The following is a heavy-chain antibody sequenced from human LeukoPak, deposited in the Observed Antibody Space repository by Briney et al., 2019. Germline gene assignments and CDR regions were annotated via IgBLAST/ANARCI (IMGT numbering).Heavy chain of an antibody. CDR1: GFTVSSNY. D-gene: IGHD5-18*01. CDR3: ERDLYDRSYGNWFDP. Sequence: GGSLRLSCAASGFTVSSNYMSWVRQAPGKGLEWVSVIYSGGSTYYADSVKGRFTISRHNSKNTLYLQMNSLRAEDTAVYYCERDLYDRSYGNWFDPWGQGTLVTVSS. V-gene: IGHV3-53*04. CDR2: IYSGGST. J-gene: IGHJ5*02.